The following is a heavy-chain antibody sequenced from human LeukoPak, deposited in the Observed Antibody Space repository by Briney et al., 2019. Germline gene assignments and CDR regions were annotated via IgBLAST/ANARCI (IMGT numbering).Heavy chain of an antibody. CDR2: ISSSSSYI. CDR1: GFTFSSYS. J-gene: IGHJ4*02. Sequence: GGSLRLSCAASGFTFSSYSMNWVRQAPGKGLEWVSSISSSSSYIYYADSVKGRFTISRDNAKNSLYLQMNSLRAEDTAVYYCASLRIAVAGHFDYWGQGTLVTVSS. V-gene: IGHV3-21*01. D-gene: IGHD6-19*01. CDR3: ASLRIAVAGHFDY.